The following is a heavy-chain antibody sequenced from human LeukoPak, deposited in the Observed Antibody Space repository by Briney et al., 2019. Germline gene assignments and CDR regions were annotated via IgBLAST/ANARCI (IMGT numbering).Heavy chain of an antibody. J-gene: IGHJ4*02. CDR1: GFTFSNAW. V-gene: IGHV3-15*01. CDR3: TTDGEFFDY. CDR2: IKTKSNGGTA. Sequence: GGSLSLSCAASGFTFSNAWMSWVRQAPRKGLEWVGRIKTKSNGGTADYAAPVKGRFTISRDDSKNTLYLQVNSLKIEDTGVYYCTTDGEFFDYWGQGTLVPVSS.